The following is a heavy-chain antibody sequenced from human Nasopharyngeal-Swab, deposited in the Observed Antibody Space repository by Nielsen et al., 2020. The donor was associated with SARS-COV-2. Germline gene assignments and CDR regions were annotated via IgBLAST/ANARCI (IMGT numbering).Heavy chain of an antibody. CDR3: ARDFLAYYYDSSGPGRAAFDI. CDR1: GFTFDDYG. V-gene: IGHV3-20*01. Sequence: GESLKISCAASGFTFDDYGMSWVRQAPGKGLEWVSGINWNGGSTGYADSVKGRFTISRDNAKNSLYLQMNSLRAEDTALYHCARDFLAYYYDSSGPGRAAFDIWGQGTMVTVSS. CDR2: INWNGGST. J-gene: IGHJ3*02. D-gene: IGHD3-22*01.